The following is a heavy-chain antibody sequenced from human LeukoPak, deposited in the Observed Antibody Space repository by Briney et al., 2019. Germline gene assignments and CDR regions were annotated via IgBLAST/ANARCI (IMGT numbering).Heavy chain of an antibody. Sequence: SETLSLTCTVSSGSISSSSFYWGWIRQPPGKGLEWIGSISYSGSTYYNPSLRSRVTISVDTSKNQFSLGLSSMTAADTAVYYCARHELERSTVTTGGWFDPWGQGTRVTVSS. CDR3: ARHELERSTVTTGGWFDP. J-gene: IGHJ5*02. CDR1: SGSISSSSFY. D-gene: IGHD4-17*01. CDR2: ISYSGST. V-gene: IGHV4-39*01.